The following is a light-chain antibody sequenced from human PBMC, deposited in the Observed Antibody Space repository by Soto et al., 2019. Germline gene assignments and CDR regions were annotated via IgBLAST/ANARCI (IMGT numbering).Light chain of an antibody. Sequence: QSVLTQPRSVSGSPGQSVTISCTGTSSDVGGYNYVSWYQQHPGKAPKLMIYDVSKRPSGVPDRFSGSKSGNTASLTISGLQAEDEADYYCSSYTSSNYVFGTGTKVTVL. CDR3: SSYTSSNYV. J-gene: IGLJ1*01. CDR1: SSDVGGYNY. V-gene: IGLV2-11*01. CDR2: DVS.